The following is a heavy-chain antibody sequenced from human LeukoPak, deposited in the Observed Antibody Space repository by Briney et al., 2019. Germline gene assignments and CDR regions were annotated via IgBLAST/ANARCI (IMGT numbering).Heavy chain of an antibody. CDR1: GGSFSGYY. CDR2: IYHSGCT. Sequence: SETLSLTCAVYGGSFSGYYWSWIRQPPGKGLEWIGSIYHSGCTYYNPSLKSRVTISVDTSKNQFSLKLSSVTAADTAVYYCAGIVVVPAAMWSPFDYWGQGTLVTVSS. V-gene: IGHV4-34*01. D-gene: IGHD2-2*01. CDR3: AGIVVVPAAMWSPFDY. J-gene: IGHJ4*02.